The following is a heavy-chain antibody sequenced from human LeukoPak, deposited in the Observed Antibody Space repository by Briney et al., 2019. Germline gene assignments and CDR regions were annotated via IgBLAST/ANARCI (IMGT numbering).Heavy chain of an antibody. CDR1: GFTFSSYG. V-gene: IGHV3-30*18. CDR2: ISYDGSNK. CDR3: AKDLGIAAAGTNLDY. D-gene: IGHD6-13*01. J-gene: IGHJ4*02. Sequence: GSLRLSCAASGFTFSSYGMHWVRQAPGKGLEWVAVISYDGSNKYYADSVKGRFTISRDNSKNTLYLQMNSLRAEDTAVYYCAKDLGIAAAGTNLDYWGQGTLVTVSS.